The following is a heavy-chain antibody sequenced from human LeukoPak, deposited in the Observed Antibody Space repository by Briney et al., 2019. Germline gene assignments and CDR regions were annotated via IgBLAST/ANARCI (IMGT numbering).Heavy chain of an antibody. Sequence: GGSLRLSCAASGFTFSSYGMHWVRQAPGKGLEWVAFIRYDGSNKYYADSVKGRFTISRDNSKNTLYLQMNSLRAEDTAVYYCANSDFWSFYYYMDVWGKGTTVTVSS. D-gene: IGHD3-3*01. CDR1: GFTFSSYG. CDR2: IRYDGSNK. V-gene: IGHV3-30*02. CDR3: ANSDFWSFYYYMDV. J-gene: IGHJ6*03.